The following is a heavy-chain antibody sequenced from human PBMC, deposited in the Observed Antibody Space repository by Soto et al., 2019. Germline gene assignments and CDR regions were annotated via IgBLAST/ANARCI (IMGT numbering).Heavy chain of an antibody. CDR1: GGSISSGGYY. Sequence: PSETLSLTCTVSGGSISSGGYYWSWIRQHPGKGLEWIGYIYYSGSTYYNPSLKSRVTISVDTSKNQFSLKLSSVTAADTAVYYCARVVVGSGEPWIQLWTLDYWGQGTLVTVSS. V-gene: IGHV4-31*03. CDR3: ARVVVGSGEPWIQLWTLDY. D-gene: IGHD5-18*01. CDR2: IYYSGST. J-gene: IGHJ4*02.